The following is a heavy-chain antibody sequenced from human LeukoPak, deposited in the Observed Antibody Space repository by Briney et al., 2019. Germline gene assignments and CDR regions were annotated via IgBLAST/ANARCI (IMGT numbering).Heavy chain of an antibody. D-gene: IGHD4-17*01. CDR3: AKDVYGDYGGLDY. Sequence: GGSLRLSCAASGFTFSSYAMSWVRQAPGKGLEWVSSIRGSDGSTYYADSVKGRFAISRDNSKNTLYLQMNSLRAEDTAVYYCAKDVYGDYGGLDYWGQGTLVTVSS. J-gene: IGHJ4*02. CDR1: GFTFSSYA. CDR2: IRGSDGST. V-gene: IGHV3-23*01.